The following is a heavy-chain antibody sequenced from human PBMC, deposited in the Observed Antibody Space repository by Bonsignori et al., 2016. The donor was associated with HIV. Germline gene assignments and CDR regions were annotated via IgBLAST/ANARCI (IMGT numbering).Heavy chain of an antibody. CDR2: ISLYQGNT. CDR1: GYTLPNYT. J-gene: IGHJ3*02. V-gene: IGHV1-18*01. CDR3: ASPSQVVPPTTDGAFHI. Sequence: ASVKVSCKASGYTLPNYTISWVRQAPGQGLEWMGWISLYQGNTKYAQKVQGRVTMTTDTSTLTVYMELRSLRSDDTARYYCASPSQVVPPTTDGAFHIWGQGTMVTVSS. D-gene: IGHD1-14*01.